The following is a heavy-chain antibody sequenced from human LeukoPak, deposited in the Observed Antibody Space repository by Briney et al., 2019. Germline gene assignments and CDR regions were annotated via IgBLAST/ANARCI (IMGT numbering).Heavy chain of an antibody. J-gene: IGHJ4*02. CDR1: GGSISSTNW. CDR3: ARRSPYSTGWSSYFDY. V-gene: IGHV4-4*02. D-gene: IGHD6-19*01. CDR2: IYRSGTT. Sequence: SETLSLTCAVSGGSISSTNWWSWVRQPPGKGLEWIGEIYRSGTTNYKPSLKSRVTISLDKSRNHFSLKLTSVTAAGSAVYYCARRSPYSTGWSSYFDYWGQGALVTVSS.